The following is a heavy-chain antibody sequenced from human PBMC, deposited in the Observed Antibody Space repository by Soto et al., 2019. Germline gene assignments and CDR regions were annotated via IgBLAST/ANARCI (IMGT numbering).Heavy chain of an antibody. D-gene: IGHD3-10*01. Sequence: SETLSLTCTVSGGSISSGGYYWSWIRQHPGKGLEWIGYIYYSGSTYYNPSLKSRVTISVDTSKNQFSLKLSSVTAADTAVYYCAKNPRPKITTVRGVAPDDAFDIWGQGTMVTVSS. CDR2: IYYSGST. CDR1: GGSISSGGYY. J-gene: IGHJ3*02. V-gene: IGHV4-31*03. CDR3: AKNPRPKITTVRGVAPDDAFDI.